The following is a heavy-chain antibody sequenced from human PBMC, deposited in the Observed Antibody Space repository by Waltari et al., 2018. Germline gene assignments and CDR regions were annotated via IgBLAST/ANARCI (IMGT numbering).Heavy chain of an antibody. CDR3: AKFPDHTYSSGLGY. V-gene: IGHV3-23*01. D-gene: IGHD3-22*01. CDR2: ISGSGGSK. J-gene: IGHJ4*02. Sequence: EVQLLESGGGLVQPGGSLRLSCAASGFTFSSYAMSWVRQAPGKGLDGVSAISGSGGSKYYADSVKGRFTIPRDNSKNTLYLQMNSLRAEDTAVYYCAKFPDHTYSSGLGYWGQGTLVTVSS. CDR1: GFTFSSYA.